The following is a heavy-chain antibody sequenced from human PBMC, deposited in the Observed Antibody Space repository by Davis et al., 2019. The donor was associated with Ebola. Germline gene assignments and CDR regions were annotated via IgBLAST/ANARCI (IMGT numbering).Heavy chain of an antibody. V-gene: IGHV3-23*01. D-gene: IGHD6-19*01. CDR3: AKWRYSSGWYGDGMDV. CDR2: ISAIGGST. J-gene: IGHJ6*02. Sequence: GESLKISCSASGFTFRSDAMSWVRQAPGKGLEWVSAISAIGGSTYYADSVKGRFTISRDNSKNTLYLQMNSLRAEDTAVYYCAKWRYSSGWYGDGMDVWGQGTTVTVSS. CDR1: GFTFRSDA.